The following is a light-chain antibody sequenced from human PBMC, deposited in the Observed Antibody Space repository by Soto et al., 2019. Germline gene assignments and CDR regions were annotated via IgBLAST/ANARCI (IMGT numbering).Light chain of an antibody. CDR2: GAS. J-gene: IGKJ2*01. CDR1: QSVNNN. Sequence: EIILTQSPASLSVSPGERATLSCRASQSVNNNLAWYQQKRGQAPRLLIYGASTRATGIPCRFRCSGSGTGFTLTIISLHSEDFAVYFCQQYNNWPLDTFGQGTKVDIK. CDR3: QQYNNWPLDT. V-gene: IGKV3-15*01.